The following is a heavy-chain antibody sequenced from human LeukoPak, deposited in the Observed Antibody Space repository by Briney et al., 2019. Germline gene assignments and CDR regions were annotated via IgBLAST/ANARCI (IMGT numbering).Heavy chain of an antibody. CDR3: ARDYEGGNSGWFDP. CDR2: IYYSGST. Sequence: SSETLSLTCTVSGGSISSSSYYWGWIRQPPGKGLEWIGSIYYSGSTYYNPSLKSRVTISVDTSKNQFSLKLSSVTAADTAVYYCARDYEGGNSGWFDPWGQGTLVTVSS. J-gene: IGHJ5*02. CDR1: GGSISSSSYY. V-gene: IGHV4-39*07. D-gene: IGHD4-23*01.